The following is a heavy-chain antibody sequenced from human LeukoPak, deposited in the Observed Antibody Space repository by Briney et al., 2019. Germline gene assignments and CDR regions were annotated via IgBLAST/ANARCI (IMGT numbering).Heavy chain of an antibody. CDR2: IYYSGST. D-gene: IGHD3-10*01. V-gene: IGHV4-31*03. Sequence: SETLSLTCTVSGGSISSGGYYWSWIRQHPGKGLEWIGYIYYSGSTYYNPSLKSRVTISVDTSKNQFSLKLSSVTAADTAVYYCARGWPPGYYGPDAFDIWGQGTVVTVSS. CDR1: GGSISSGGYY. J-gene: IGHJ3*02. CDR3: ARGWPPGYYGPDAFDI.